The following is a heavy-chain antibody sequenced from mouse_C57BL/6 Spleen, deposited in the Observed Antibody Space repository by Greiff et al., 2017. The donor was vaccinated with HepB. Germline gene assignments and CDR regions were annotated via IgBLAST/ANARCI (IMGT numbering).Heavy chain of an antibody. CDR3: ARYTTVVATNYYAMDY. CDR2: IDPEDGET. CDR1: GFNIKDYY. Sequence: EVQLQQSGAELVKPGASVKLSCTASGFNIKDYYMHWVKQRTEQGLEWIGRIDPEDGETKYAPKFQGKATITADTSSNTSYLQLSSLTSEDTAVYYCARYTTVVATNYYAMDYWGQGTSVTVSS. J-gene: IGHJ4*01. V-gene: IGHV14-2*01. D-gene: IGHD1-1*01.